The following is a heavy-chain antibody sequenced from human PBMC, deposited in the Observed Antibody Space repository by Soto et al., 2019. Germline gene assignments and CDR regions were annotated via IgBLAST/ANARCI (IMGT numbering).Heavy chain of an antibody. J-gene: IGHJ4*02. Sequence: QVQLQESGPGLVKPSETLSLTCTVSGGSISSYYWSWIRQPPGKRLEWIGYIYYSGSTNYNPSLKILVIISVDTSKNQLSLRLSSVTAAYTAVYYCARLRDGYLHFCYWGQGTLVTFSS. CDR2: IYYSGST. CDR1: GGSISSYY. D-gene: IGHD3-3*02. CDR3: ARLRDGYLHFCY. V-gene: IGHV4-59*08.